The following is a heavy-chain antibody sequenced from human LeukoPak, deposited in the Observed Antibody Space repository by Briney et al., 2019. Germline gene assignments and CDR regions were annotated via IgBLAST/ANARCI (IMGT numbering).Heavy chain of an antibody. J-gene: IGHJ4*02. CDR1: GYTLTELS. CDR2: FDPEDGET. V-gene: IGHV1-24*01. CDR3: ASTMVRGVISTPDY. Sequence: ASVKVSCKVSGYTLTELSMHWVRQAPGKGLEWMGGFDPEDGETIYAQKFQGRVTMTEDTSTDTAYMELSSLRSEDTAAYYCASTMVRGVISTPDYWGQGTLVTVSS. D-gene: IGHD3-10*01.